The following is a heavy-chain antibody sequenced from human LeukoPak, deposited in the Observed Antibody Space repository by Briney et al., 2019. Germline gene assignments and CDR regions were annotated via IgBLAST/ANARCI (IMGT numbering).Heavy chain of an antibody. CDR1: GFTFSSYA. CDR3: AKDRLPANVEFDY. J-gene: IGHJ4*02. D-gene: IGHD6-25*01. CDR2: ISYDGSNK. V-gene: IGHV3-30-3*01. Sequence: PGRSLRLSCAASGFTFSSYAMHWVRQAPGKGLEWVAVISYDGSNKYYADSVKGRFTISRDNSKNTLYLQMNSLRAEDTAVYYCAKDRLPANVEFDYWGQGTLVTVSS.